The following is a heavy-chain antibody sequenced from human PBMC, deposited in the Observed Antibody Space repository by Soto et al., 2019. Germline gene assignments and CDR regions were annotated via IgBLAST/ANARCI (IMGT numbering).Heavy chain of an antibody. D-gene: IGHD6-6*01. V-gene: IGHV1-69*13. J-gene: IGHJ6*02. CDR1: GGTFSSYA. CDR2: IIPIFGTA. Sequence: SVKVSCKASGGTFSSYAISWVRQAPGQGLEWMGGIIPIFGTANYAQKFQGRVTITADESTSTAYMELSSLRSEDTAVYYCARDGLGTARDFRRAHYYYYGMDVWGQGTTVTVSS. CDR3: ARDGLGTARDFRRAHYYYYGMDV.